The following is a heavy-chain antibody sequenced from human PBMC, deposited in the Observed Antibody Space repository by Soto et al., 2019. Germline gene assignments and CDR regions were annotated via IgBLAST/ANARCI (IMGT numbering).Heavy chain of an antibody. D-gene: IGHD3-22*01. CDR3: ARSGSSYYDTSGNLLLDS. CDR2: INAEHGQT. CDR1: GYTFTSHA. J-gene: IGHJ1*01. V-gene: IGHV1-3*01. Sequence: QVQLVQSGAEVKKPGASVKVSCKASGYTFTSHAVHWVRQAPGQRPEWLGWINAEHGQTKYYQRFQDRVTITRETSASTAYMQLLNLRSEDSAVYYCARSGSSYYDTSGNLLLDSWGQGTLVTVSS.